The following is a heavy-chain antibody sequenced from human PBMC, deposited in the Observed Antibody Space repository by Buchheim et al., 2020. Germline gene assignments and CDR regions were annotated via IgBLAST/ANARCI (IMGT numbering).Heavy chain of an antibody. CDR2: ISGSGGST. V-gene: IGHV3-23*01. CDR1: GFTFSSYA. J-gene: IGHJ4*02. Sequence: EVQLLESGGGLVQPGGSLRLSCAASGFTFSSYAMSWVRQVPGKGLEWVSAISGSGGSTYYADSVKGRFTISRDNSKNTLYLQMNSLRAEDTAVYYCAKDGYYYDSSGLHSYFDYWGQGTL. D-gene: IGHD3-22*01. CDR3: AKDGYYYDSSGLHSYFDY.